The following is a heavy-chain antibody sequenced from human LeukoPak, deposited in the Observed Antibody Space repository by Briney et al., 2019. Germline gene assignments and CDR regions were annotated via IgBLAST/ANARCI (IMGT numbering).Heavy chain of an antibody. Sequence: PGGSLRLSCAASGFTFSSYSMNGVRQAPGKGLEWVSSISSSSSYIYYADSVKGRFTISRDNAKNSLYLQMNSLRAEDTAVYYCARGRGHYYDSSGYYYVCAFDIWGQGTMVTVSS. D-gene: IGHD3-22*01. J-gene: IGHJ3*02. V-gene: IGHV3-21*01. CDR1: GFTFSSYS. CDR3: ARGRGHYYDSSGYYYVCAFDI. CDR2: ISSSSSYI.